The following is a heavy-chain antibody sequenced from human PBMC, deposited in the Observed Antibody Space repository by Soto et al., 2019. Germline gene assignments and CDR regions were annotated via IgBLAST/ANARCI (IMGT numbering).Heavy chain of an antibody. CDR3: AKTDHYYYGSGSYHYMDV. Sequence: GGSLRLSCAASGFSFSSYAMSWVRQAPGKGLEWVSAISVSGGSTYYADSVKGRFTISRDNSKNTLYLQMNGLRAEDTAVYYCAKTDHYYYGSGSYHYMDVWGKGTTVTVSS. J-gene: IGHJ6*03. V-gene: IGHV3-23*01. CDR1: GFSFSSYA. CDR2: ISVSGGST. D-gene: IGHD3-10*01.